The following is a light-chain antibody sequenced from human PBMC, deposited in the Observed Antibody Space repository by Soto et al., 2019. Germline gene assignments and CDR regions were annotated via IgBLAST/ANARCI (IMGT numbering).Light chain of an antibody. J-gene: IGKJ1*01. CDR1: QSVSSNY. CDR2: GAS. Sequence: EIVLTQSPGTLSLSPGERATLSCRASQSVSSNYLAWYQQKRGQAPRLLIYGASSRATGIPTRLSGSGSGTDFTLTTSRLEPEDFSVYYCQQYDTSPRTFGKGTKVEI. V-gene: IGKV3-20*01. CDR3: QQYDTSPRT.